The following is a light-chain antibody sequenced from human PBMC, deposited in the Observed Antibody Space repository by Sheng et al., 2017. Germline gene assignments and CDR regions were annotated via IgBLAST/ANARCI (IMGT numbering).Light chain of an antibody. CDR3: QEYNSFS. CDR1: QNVGSW. V-gene: IGKV1-5*03. J-gene: IGKJ3*01. CDR2: RAS. Sequence: DIQMTQSPSTLSASVGDRVTITCRASQNVGSWLAWYQQKPGRAPDLLINRASSLESGVPSRFSGSGSGTEFTLTISSLQPDDFATYYCQEYNSFSFGPGTKVDVK.